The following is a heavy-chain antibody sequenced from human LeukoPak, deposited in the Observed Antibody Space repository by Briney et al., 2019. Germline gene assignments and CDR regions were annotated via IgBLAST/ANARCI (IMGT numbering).Heavy chain of an antibody. CDR2: INPHSGAS. Sequence: ASVNVSCKASGYGFSDVYFNWVRQAPGQGLEWMGWINPHSGASKYAQRFQGRVSMDASIDTAYLELSWLTSDDTAVYYCATSSTVTHTRDPWGPGTLVTVPS. J-gene: IGHJ5*02. CDR3: ATSSTVTHTRDP. V-gene: IGHV1-2*02. CDR1: GYGFSDVY. D-gene: IGHD1-1*01.